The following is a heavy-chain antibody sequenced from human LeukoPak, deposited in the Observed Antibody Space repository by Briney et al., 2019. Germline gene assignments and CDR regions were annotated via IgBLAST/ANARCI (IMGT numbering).Heavy chain of an antibody. V-gene: IGHV1-69*05. CDR3: ARDGRGYSYGEFDFDY. CDR1: GGTFSSYA. CDR2: IIPIFGTA. J-gene: IGHJ4*02. Sequence: SVKVSCKASGGTFSSYAISWVRQAPGQGLEWMGRIIPIFGTANYAQKFQGRVTITTDKSTSTAYMELSSLRSEDTAVYYCARDGRGYSYGEFDFDYWGQGTLVTVSS. D-gene: IGHD5-18*01.